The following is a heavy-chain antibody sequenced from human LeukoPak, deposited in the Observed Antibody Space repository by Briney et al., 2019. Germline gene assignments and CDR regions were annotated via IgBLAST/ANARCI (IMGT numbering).Heavy chain of an antibody. D-gene: IGHD3-10*01. CDR3: AKGDASGSFFDY. CDR1: GFTFSSYA. Sequence: GGSLRLSCAASGFTFSSYAMSWVRQAPGKGLEWVSAISGSGGSTYYADYVKGRFTISRDNSKNTLYLQMNSLRAEDTAVYYCAKGDASGSFFDYWGQGTLVTVSS. CDR2: ISGSGGST. J-gene: IGHJ4*02. V-gene: IGHV3-23*01.